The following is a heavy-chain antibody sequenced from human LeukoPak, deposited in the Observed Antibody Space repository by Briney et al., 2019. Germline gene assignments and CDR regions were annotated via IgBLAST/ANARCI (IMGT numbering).Heavy chain of an antibody. J-gene: IGHJ2*01. V-gene: IGHV3-9*01. CDR2: ISWNSGSI. CDR1: GFTFDDYA. CDR3: ARDVIVVSYWYFDL. D-gene: IGHD1-26*01. Sequence: PGGSLRLSCAASGFTFDDYAMHWVRQAPGKGLEWVSGISWNSGSIGYADSVKGRFTISRDNAKNSLYLQMNSLRAEDTAVYYCARDVIVVSYWYFDLWGRGTLITVSS.